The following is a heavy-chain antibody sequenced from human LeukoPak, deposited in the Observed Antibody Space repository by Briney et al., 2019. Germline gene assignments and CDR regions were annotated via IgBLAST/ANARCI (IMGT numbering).Heavy chain of an antibody. J-gene: IGHJ3*02. CDR1: GGSISSGGYS. Sequence: PSETLSLTCAVSGGSISSGGYSWSWIRQPPGKGLEWIGYIYHSGSTYYNPSLKSRVTISVDRSKNQFSLKLSSVTAADTAVYYCARGGYYDSSGYLRAFDIWGQGTMVTVSS. D-gene: IGHD3-22*01. CDR3: ARGGYYDSSGYLRAFDI. CDR2: IYHSGST. V-gene: IGHV4-30-2*01.